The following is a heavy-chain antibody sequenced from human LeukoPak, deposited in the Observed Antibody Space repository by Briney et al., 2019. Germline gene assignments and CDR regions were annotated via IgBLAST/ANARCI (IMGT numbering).Heavy chain of an antibody. CDR1: GGSISSGGYY. V-gene: IGHV4-39*07. J-gene: IGHJ4*02. Sequence: SETLSLTCTVSGGSISSGGYYWSWIRQPPGKGLEWIGEINHSGSTNYNPSLKSRVTISVDTSKNQFSLKLSSVTAADTAVYYCARERGYSSGLDYWGQGTLVTVSS. D-gene: IGHD6-19*01. CDR2: INHSGST. CDR3: ARERGYSSGLDY.